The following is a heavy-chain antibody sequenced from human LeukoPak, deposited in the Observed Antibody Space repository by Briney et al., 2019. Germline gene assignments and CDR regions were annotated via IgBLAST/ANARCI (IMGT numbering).Heavy chain of an antibody. CDR2: IIPILGIA. CDR3: ARGTRYCSGGSCYNNWFDP. V-gene: IGHV1-69*04. CDR1: GGTFSSYA. D-gene: IGHD2-15*01. J-gene: IGHJ5*02. Sequence: PVKVSCKASGGTFSSYAISWVRQAPGQGLEWMGRIIPILGIANYAQKFQGRVTITADKSTSTAYMELSSLRSEDTAVYYCARGTRYCSGGSCYNNWFDPWGQGTLVTVSS.